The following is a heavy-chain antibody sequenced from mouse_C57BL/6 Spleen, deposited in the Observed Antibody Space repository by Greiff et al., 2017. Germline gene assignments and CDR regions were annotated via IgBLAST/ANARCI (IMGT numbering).Heavy chain of an antibody. CDR2: IYPGDGDT. J-gene: IGHJ1*03. CDR1: GYAFSSSW. Sequence: VKLMESGPELVKPGASVKISCKASGYAFSSSWMNWVKQRPGKGLEWIGRIYPGDGDTNYNGKFKGKATLTADKSSSTAYMQLSSLTSEDSAVYFCAKFYDDWYFDVWGTGTTVTVSS. CDR3: AKFYDDWYFDV. D-gene: IGHD2-12*01. V-gene: IGHV1-82*01.